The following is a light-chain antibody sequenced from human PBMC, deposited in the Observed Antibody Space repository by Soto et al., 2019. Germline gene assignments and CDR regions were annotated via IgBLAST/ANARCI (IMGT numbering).Light chain of an antibody. CDR3: QSYDSSLSAAV. CDR1: SSNIGAGYD. Sequence: QSVLTQPPSVSGAPGQKVIISCTGSSSNIGAGYDVHWYQQLPGTAPKLLIYGNSNRPSGVPDRLSGSKSGTSASLAITGPQVEDEADYSCQSYDSSLSAAVFGGGTQLTFL. CDR2: GNS. V-gene: IGLV1-40*01. J-gene: IGLJ2*01.